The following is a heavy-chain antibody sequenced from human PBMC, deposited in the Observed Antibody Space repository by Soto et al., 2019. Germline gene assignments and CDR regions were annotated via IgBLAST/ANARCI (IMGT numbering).Heavy chain of an antibody. CDR1: GGSISSGGYS. D-gene: IGHD4-17*01. J-gene: IGHJ4*02. CDR3: ARSITTVTTNDY. Sequence: QLRLQESGSGLVKPSQTLSLTCAVSGGSISSGGYSWSWIRQPPGKGLEWIGYIYHSGSTYYNPSVRGPVTISVDTSTNQFSLRLSSVTAADTAVYSCARSITTVTTNDYWGQGSLVTVSS. CDR2: IYHSGST. V-gene: IGHV4-30-2*01.